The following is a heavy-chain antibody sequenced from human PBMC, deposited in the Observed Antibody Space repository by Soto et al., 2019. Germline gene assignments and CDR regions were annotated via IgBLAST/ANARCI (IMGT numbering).Heavy chain of an antibody. CDR2: ISHSGST. Sequence: SETLSLTCAVYGGSFSGYYWSWIRQPPGKGLEWIGEISHSGSTNYNPSLKSRVTISVDTSKNQFSLKLSSVTAADTAVYYCARVLYSSSSRDWFDPWGQGTLVTASS. V-gene: IGHV4-34*01. D-gene: IGHD6-6*01. J-gene: IGHJ5*02. CDR3: ARVLYSSSSRDWFDP. CDR1: GGSFSGYY.